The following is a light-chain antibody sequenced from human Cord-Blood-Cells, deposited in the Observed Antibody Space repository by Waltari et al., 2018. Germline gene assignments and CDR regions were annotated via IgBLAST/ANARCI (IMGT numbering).Light chain of an antibody. CDR1: SSDVGGYNY. J-gene: IGLJ3*02. Sequence: QSALTQPASVSGSPGQSITISCTGTSSDVGGYNYVTWYQQHPGKAPKLMIYDVSNRPAGVSKRFSDSKSVNTASLTISGLQAEDEADYYCSSYTSSSTRVFGGGTKLTVL. CDR3: SSYTSSSTRV. V-gene: IGLV2-14*01. CDR2: DVS.